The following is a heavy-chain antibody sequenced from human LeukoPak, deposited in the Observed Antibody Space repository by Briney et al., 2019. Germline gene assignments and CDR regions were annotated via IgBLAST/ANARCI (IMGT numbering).Heavy chain of an antibody. Sequence: GESLKLSCKGSGYSFTSYWIGWVRQMPGKGLEWMGIIYPGDSDTRYSPSFQGQVTISADKSISTAYLQWSSLKASDTAMYYCARLDTAMGPYYYYYMDVWGKGTTVTVSS. CDR1: GYSFTSYW. CDR2: IYPGDSDT. V-gene: IGHV5-51*01. CDR3: ARLDTAMGPYYYYYMDV. D-gene: IGHD5-18*01. J-gene: IGHJ6*03.